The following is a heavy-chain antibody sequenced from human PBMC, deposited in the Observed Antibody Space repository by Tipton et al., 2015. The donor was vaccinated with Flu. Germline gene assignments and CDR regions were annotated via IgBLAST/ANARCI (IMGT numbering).Heavy chain of an antibody. J-gene: IGHJ4*02. CDR3: ARDSTLPGIAVAGNFDY. V-gene: IGHV6-1*01. CDR2: TYYRSKWYN. CDR1: GGSISSYY. D-gene: IGHD6-19*01. Sequence: TLSLTCTVSGGSISSYYWNWIRQSPSRGLEWLGRTYYRSKWYNDYAVSVKSRITINPDTSKNQFSLQLNSVTPEDTAVYYCARDSTLPGIAVAGNFDYWGQGTLVTVSS.